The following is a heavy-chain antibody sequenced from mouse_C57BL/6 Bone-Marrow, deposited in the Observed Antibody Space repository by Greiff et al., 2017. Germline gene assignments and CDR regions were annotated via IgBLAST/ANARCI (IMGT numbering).Heavy chain of an antibody. CDR3: TTGYGYGFAY. CDR2: IDPENGDT. J-gene: IGHJ3*01. V-gene: IGHV14-4*01. D-gene: IGHD2-2*01. Sequence: VQLQQSGAELVRPGASVKLSCTASGFNIKDDYMHWVKQRPEQGLEWIGWIDPENGDTEYASKFQGKATITADTSSNTAYLQLSILTSEDTAVYYCTTGYGYGFAYWGQGTLVTVSA. CDR1: GFNIKDDY.